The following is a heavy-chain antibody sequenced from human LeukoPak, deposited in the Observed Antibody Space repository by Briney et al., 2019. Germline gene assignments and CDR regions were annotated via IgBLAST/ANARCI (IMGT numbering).Heavy chain of an antibody. Sequence: GGSLRLSCAAPGFPLSSYDMPSVRQATGKGLEWVSAIRTAGDPYYPGSVKGRFTISRENAKNSLYLQMNSLRAGDTAVYYCARGHGSGSYLPYGMDVWGKGTTVTVSS. CDR3: ARGHGSGSYLPYGMDV. CDR1: GFPLSSYD. CDR2: IRTAGDP. D-gene: IGHD3-10*01. J-gene: IGHJ6*04. V-gene: IGHV3-13*05.